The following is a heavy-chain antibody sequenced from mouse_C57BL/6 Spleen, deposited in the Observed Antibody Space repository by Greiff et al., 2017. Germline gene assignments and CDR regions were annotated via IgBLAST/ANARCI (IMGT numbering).Heavy chain of an antibody. CDR2: IRSKSSNYAT. Sequence: EVQLVESGGGLVQPKGSLKLSCAASGFTFNTYAMHWFRQAPGTGLEWVARIRSKSSNYATYYADSVKDRFTTSRDESQSMLYLQMNNLKTEDTAMYYGVRDPGTGYCDDWGQGTTLTVSS. CDR3: VRDPGTGYCDD. D-gene: IGHD4-1*01. J-gene: IGHJ2*01. V-gene: IGHV10-3*01. CDR1: GFTFNTYA.